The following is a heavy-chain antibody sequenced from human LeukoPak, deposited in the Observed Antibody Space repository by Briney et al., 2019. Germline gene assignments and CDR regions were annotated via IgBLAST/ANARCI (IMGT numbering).Heavy chain of an antibody. V-gene: IGHV3-30-3*01. J-gene: IGHJ3*02. CDR2: ISYDGSNK. D-gene: IGHD2-15*01. Sequence: GGSLRLSCGASGFSFSSYAMHWVRQAPGKGLEWVAVISYDGSNKYYADSVKGRFTISRDNSKNTLYLQMNSLRAEDTAVYYCARGGSGPPDAFDIWGQGTMVTVSS. CDR1: GFSFSSYA. CDR3: ARGGSGPPDAFDI.